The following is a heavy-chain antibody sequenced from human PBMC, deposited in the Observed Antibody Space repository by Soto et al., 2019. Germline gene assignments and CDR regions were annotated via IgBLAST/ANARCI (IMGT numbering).Heavy chain of an antibody. CDR2: ISAYNGNT. CDR1: GYTFTSDG. CDR3: AREREDIVVAGGAFDI. D-gene: IGHD2-15*01. V-gene: IGHV1-18*01. Sequence: ASVKVSCKASGYTFTSDGISWVRQAPGQGLEWMGWISAYNGNTNYAQKLQGRVTMTTDTSTSTAYMELRSLRSDDTAVYYCAREREDIVVAGGAFDIWSQGTMVNVSS. J-gene: IGHJ3*02.